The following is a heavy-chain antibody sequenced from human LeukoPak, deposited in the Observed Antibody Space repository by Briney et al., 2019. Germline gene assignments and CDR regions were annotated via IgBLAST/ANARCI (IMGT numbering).Heavy chain of an antibody. V-gene: IGHV3-30-3*01. CDR1: GFTFSSYA. J-gene: IGHJ4*02. CDR3: ARDTNYDFWSGYSYYFDY. Sequence: PGRSLRLSCAASGFTFSSYAMHWVRQAPGKGLEWVAVISYDGSNKYYADSVKGRFTISRDNSKNTLYLQMNSLRAEDTAVYYCARDTNYDFWSGYSYYFDYWGQGTLVTVSS. CDR2: ISYDGSNK. D-gene: IGHD3-3*01.